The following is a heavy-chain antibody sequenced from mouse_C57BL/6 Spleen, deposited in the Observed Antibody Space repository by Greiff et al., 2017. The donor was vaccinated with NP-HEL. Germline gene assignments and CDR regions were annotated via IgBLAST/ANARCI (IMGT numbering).Heavy chain of an antibody. CDR3: ARRYYGNYFYAMDY. CDR1: GYTFTSYG. D-gene: IGHD2-1*01. CDR2: IYPRSGNT. V-gene: IGHV1-81*01. Sequence: QVQLQQSGAELARPGASVKLSCKASGYTFTSYGISWVKQRTGQGLEWIGEIYPRSGNTYYNEKFKGKATLTADKSSSTAYMELRSLTSEDSAVYFCARRYYGNYFYAMDYWGQGTSVTVSS. J-gene: IGHJ4*01.